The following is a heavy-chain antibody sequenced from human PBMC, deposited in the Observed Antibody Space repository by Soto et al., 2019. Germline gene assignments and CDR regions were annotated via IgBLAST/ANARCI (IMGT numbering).Heavy chain of an antibody. D-gene: IGHD2-2*01. CDR2: ISGSGGST. V-gene: IGHV3-23*01. CDR3: AKAPSSTSFNWFDP. CDR1: GFTFSSYA. Sequence: GGSLRLSCAASGFTFSSYAMSWVRQAPGKGLEWVSAISGSGGSTYYTEYVKGRFTISRDNSKNTLYLQMNSLRAEDTAVYYCAKAPSSTSFNWFDPWGQGTLVTVSS. J-gene: IGHJ5*02.